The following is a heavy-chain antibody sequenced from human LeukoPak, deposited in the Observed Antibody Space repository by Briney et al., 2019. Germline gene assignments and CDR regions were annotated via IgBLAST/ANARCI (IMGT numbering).Heavy chain of an antibody. D-gene: IGHD6-19*01. Sequence: SETLSLTCTVSGGSISSGDYYWSWIRQPPGKRLVWIGYIYYSESTYYNPSLKSRVTISVDTSKNQFSLKLSSVTAADTAVYYCARTGYSSGWSLDYWGQGTLVTVSS. V-gene: IGHV4-30-4*08. CDR3: ARTGYSSGWSLDY. J-gene: IGHJ4*02. CDR1: GGSISSGDYY. CDR2: IYYSEST.